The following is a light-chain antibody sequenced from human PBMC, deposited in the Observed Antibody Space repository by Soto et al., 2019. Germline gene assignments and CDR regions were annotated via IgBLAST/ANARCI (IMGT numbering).Light chain of an antibody. CDR3: QQRNNWPPVT. CDR2: DAS. CDR1: QSVSRH. Sequence: EVVLTQSPATLSLSPGERATLSCRASQSVSRHLAWYQQKPGQAPRLLILDASDRATGIPARFSGSGSGTNFTLTISSLEPEDFAVYYCQQRNNWPPVTFGGGTKVEIK. V-gene: IGKV3-11*01. J-gene: IGKJ4*01.